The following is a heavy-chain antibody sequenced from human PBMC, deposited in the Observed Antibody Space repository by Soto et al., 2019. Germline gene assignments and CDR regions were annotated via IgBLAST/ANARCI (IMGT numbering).Heavy chain of an antibody. J-gene: IGHJ4*02. CDR2: IYYSGST. Sequence: SETKSLTCTVSGASISSYYWSWIRQPPGKGLEWIGYIYYSGSTNYNPSLKSRVTISVDTSKNQFSLKVSSVTATDTAVYYCARLSSTSGNWALDYWGQGTLVTVSS. CDR3: ARLSSTSGNWALDY. CDR1: GASISSYY. D-gene: IGHD7-27*01. V-gene: IGHV4-59*01.